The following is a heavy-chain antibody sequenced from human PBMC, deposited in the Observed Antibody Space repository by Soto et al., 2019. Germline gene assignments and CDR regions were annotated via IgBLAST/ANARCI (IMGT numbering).Heavy chain of an antibody. J-gene: IGHJ4*02. D-gene: IGHD3-22*01. CDR3: ARERLTSLDY. V-gene: IGHV4-34*01. Sequence: PSETLSLTCAVYGGSLSGYYWSWIRQPPGKGLEWIGEINHSGSTNYNPSLKSRVTIPVDTSKNQFSLKLSSVTAADTTVYYCARERLTSLDYWGQGTLVTVSS. CDR2: INHSGST. CDR1: GGSLSGYY.